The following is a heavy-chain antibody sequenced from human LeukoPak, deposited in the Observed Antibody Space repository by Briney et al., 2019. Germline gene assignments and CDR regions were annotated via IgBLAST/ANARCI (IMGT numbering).Heavy chain of an antibody. J-gene: IGHJ5*02. CDR3: ARDRWNDGRFDP. CDR1: GGSIISYY. V-gene: IGHV4-59*01. D-gene: IGHD1-1*01. CDR2: IYYSGST. Sequence: PSETLSLTCTVSGGSIISYYWSWLRQPPGKGLEWIGHIYYSGSTNYNPSLNSRVTISVDTSKNQFSLKLSSVTAADTAVYYCARDRWNDGRFDPWGQGTLVTVSS.